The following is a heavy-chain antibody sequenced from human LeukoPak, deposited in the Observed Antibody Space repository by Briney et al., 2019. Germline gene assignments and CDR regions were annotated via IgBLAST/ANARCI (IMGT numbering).Heavy chain of an antibody. CDR2: IKPDGSEK. J-gene: IGHJ6*03. Sequence: GGSLRLSCAASGFTFTSYWMRWVRQAPGKGLEWVANIKPDGSEKYYVDSVRGRFTISRDNAKNSLYFQMNSLRAEDTTVYYCARHFYYYMDVWGKGTTVTVSS. CDR1: GFTFTSYW. V-gene: IGHV3-7*01. CDR3: ARHFYYYMDV.